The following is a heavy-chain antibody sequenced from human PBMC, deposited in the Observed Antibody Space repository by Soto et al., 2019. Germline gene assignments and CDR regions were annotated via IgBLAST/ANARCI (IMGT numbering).Heavy chain of an antibody. Sequence: QMQLVQSGAEVKKPGSSVKVSCKASGGTLTNFINYXINWVXQAPGQGLEWMGGIVPNIGTVNYAQKFQGRVTITADKSTGTAYMELSSLRSEDTAXXYXXXRXXXXXLRYFDNWGQGTLVTVSS. CDR3: XXRXXXXXLRYFDN. J-gene: IGHJ4*02. CDR1: GGTLTNFINYX. CDR2: IVPNIGTV. V-gene: IGHV1-69*06. D-gene: IGHD3-10*01.